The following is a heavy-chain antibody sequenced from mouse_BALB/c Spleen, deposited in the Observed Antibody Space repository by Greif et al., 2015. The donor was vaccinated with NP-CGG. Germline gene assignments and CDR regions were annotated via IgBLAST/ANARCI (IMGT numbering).Heavy chain of an antibody. D-gene: IGHD3-1*01. CDR3: ARSQLGLSADY. Sequence: QVQLQQSGAELVKPGASVKLSCKASGYTFTSYWMHWVKQRPGQGLEWIGEINPSNGRTNYNEKFKSKATLAVDKSSSTAYMQLSSLTSEDSAVYYCARSQLGLSADYWGQGTTLTVSS. V-gene: IGHV1S81*02. CDR2: INPSNGRT. CDR1: GYTFTSYW. J-gene: IGHJ2*01.